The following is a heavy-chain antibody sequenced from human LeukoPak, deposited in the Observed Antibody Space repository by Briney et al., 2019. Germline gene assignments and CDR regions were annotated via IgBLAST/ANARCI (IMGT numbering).Heavy chain of an antibody. Sequence: ASVKVSCKASGYTFTGYYMHWVRQAPGQGLEWMGWINPNSGGTNYAQKFKGRVTMTRDTSISTAYMELSRLRSDDTAVYYCAREVYYDSSGTPIGFDYWGQGTLVTVSS. J-gene: IGHJ4*02. CDR3: AREVYYDSSGTPIGFDY. D-gene: IGHD3-22*01. CDR1: GYTFTGYY. CDR2: INPNSGGT. V-gene: IGHV1-2*02.